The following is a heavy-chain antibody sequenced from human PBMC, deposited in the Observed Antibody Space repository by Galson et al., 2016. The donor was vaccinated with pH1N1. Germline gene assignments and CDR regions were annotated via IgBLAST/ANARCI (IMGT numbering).Heavy chain of an antibody. CDR3: ASNDWNHHDGMDI. J-gene: IGHJ6*02. CDR1: GGSVSSYY. CDR2: TSYSGYT. V-gene: IGHV4-59*02. D-gene: IGHD1-1*01. Sequence: ETLSLTCTVSGGSVSSYYWSWIRQPPGKGLEWIGYTSYSGYTEYNPSLKSPATISADALKNQFSLKLTSVTAADTAVYYRASNDWNHHDGMDIWGQGTTVTVSS.